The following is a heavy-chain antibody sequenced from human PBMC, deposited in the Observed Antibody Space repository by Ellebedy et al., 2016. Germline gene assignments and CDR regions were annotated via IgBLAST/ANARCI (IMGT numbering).Heavy chain of an antibody. CDR1: GFPVITNY. D-gene: IGHD3-10*01. CDR3: ARDRGSGSYPGTDSHFDS. Sequence: GGSLRLSCVASGFPVITNYMSWVRQAPGKGLEWVSTIYSGGSTYYADSVKGRFTISRDNSKSTLYLQMDSLRAEDMAVYYCARDRGSGSYPGTDSHFDSWGQGALVTVSS. V-gene: IGHV3-53*05. CDR2: IYSGGST. J-gene: IGHJ4*02.